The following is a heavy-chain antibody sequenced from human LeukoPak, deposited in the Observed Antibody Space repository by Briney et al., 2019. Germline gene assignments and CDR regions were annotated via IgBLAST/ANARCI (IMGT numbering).Heavy chain of an antibody. CDR2: VYSGGST. CDR3: ARDVAGYNYNYYYGMDV. D-gene: IGHD5-24*01. V-gene: IGHV3-53*01. CDR1: GFTVSSNY. Sequence: PGGSLRLSCAASGFTVSSNYMSWVRQAPGKGLEWVSVVYSGGSTYYADSVKGRFTISRDNSKNTLYLQMNSLRAEDTAVYYCARDVAGYNYNYYYGMDVWGQGTTVTVSS. J-gene: IGHJ6*02.